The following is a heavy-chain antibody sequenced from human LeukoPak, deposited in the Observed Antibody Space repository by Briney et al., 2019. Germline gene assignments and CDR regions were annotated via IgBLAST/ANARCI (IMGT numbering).Heavy chain of an antibody. J-gene: IGHJ4*02. Sequence: SETLSLACTVSGGSISSYYWSWIRQPPGKGLEWIGYIYYSGSTSYNPSLKSRVTISVGTSKNQFSLKLSSVTAADTAVYYCARGYSGSYGRFDYWGQGTLVTVSS. CDR2: IYYSGST. D-gene: IGHD1-26*01. CDR3: ARGYSGSYGRFDY. V-gene: IGHV4-59*01. CDR1: GGSISSYY.